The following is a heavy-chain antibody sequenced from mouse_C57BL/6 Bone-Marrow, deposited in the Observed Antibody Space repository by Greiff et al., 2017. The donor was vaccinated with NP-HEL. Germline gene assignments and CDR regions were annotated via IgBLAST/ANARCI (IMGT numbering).Heavy chain of an antibody. V-gene: IGHV5-17*01. CDR2: ISSGSSTI. CDR1: GFTFSDYG. J-gene: IGHJ2*01. D-gene: IGHD1-1*01. Sequence: EVKLVESGGGLVKPGGSLKLSCAASGFTFSDYGMHWVRQAPEKGLEWVAYISSGSSTIYYADTVKGRFTISSDNAKNTLFLQMTSLRSEDTAMYYCAAGSSYVRGYWGQGTTLTVSS. CDR3: AAGSSYVRGY.